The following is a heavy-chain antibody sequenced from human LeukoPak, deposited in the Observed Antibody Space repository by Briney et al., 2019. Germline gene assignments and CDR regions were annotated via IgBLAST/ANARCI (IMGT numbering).Heavy chain of an antibody. CDR3: AGVVVMSCWFDP. V-gene: IGHV3-53*01. Sequence: GGSLRLSCAASGFTVSSNYMSWVRQAPGKGLEWVSVIYSGGSTYYADSVKGRFTISRDNSKNTLYLQMNSLRAEDTAVYYCAGVVVMSCWFDPWGQGTLVTVSS. J-gene: IGHJ5*02. D-gene: IGHD3-22*01. CDR2: IYSGGST. CDR1: GFTVSSNY.